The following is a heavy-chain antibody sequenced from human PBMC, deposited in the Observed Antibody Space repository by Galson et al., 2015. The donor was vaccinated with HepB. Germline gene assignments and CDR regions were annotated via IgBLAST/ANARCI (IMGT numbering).Heavy chain of an antibody. V-gene: IGHV1-18*04. CDR1: GYTFTSYG. D-gene: IGHD3-10*01. Sequence: SVKVSCKASGYTFTSYGISWVRQAPGQGLEWMGWISAYNGNTNYAQKLQGRVTMTTDTSTSTAYMELRSLRSDDTAVYYCARDPDKLVRGVMVAGGYWGQGTLVTVSS. J-gene: IGHJ4*02. CDR2: ISAYNGNT. CDR3: ARDPDKLVRGVMVAGGY.